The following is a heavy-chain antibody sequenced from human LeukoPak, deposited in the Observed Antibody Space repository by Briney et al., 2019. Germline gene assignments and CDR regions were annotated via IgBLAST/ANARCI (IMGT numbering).Heavy chain of an antibody. Sequence: SETLSLTCAVYGGSFSGYYWSWIRQPPGKGLEWIGEINHSGSTNYNPSLKSRVTISVDTSKNQFSLRLSSVTAADTAVYYCARVTGYVMEDYFDHWGQGTLVTVSS. CDR1: GGSFSGYY. CDR3: ARVTGYVMEDYFDH. D-gene: IGHD6-13*01. J-gene: IGHJ4*02. CDR2: INHSGST. V-gene: IGHV4-34*01.